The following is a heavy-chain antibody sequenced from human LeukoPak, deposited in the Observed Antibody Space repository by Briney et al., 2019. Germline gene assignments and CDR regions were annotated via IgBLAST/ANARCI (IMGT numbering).Heavy chain of an antibody. CDR3: ARERGDYGFTPSYFDY. V-gene: IGHV4-61*02. CDR1: GGSISSGSYY. Sequence: SETLSLTCTVSGGSISSGSYYWIWIRQPAGKGLEWIGRIYTSGSTNYNPSLKSRVTISVDTSKNQFSLKLSSVTAADTAVYYCARERGDYGFTPSYFDYWGQGTLVTVSS. CDR2: IYTSGST. J-gene: IGHJ4*02. D-gene: IGHD4-17*01.